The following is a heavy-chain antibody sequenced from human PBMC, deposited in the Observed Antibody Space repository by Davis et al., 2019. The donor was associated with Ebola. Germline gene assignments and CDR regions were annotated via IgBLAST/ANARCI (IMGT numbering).Heavy chain of an antibody. CDR1: GGPYDDHG. Sequence: ASVKVSCKFSGGPYDDHGINWVRQAPGRGLEWMGYMFSYSGKTKFAQNLQDRVAMTTDKSTRTAYMELRSLRSDDTAVYYCARVLESGQLVPWGYWGQGTLVTVSS. CDR2: MFSYSGKT. J-gene: IGHJ4*02. CDR3: ARVLESGQLVPWGY. V-gene: IGHV1-18*01. D-gene: IGHD6-13*01.